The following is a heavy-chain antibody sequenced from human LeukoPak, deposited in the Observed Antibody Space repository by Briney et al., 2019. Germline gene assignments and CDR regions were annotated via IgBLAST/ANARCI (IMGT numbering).Heavy chain of an antibody. Sequence: PGGSLRLSCAASGFTFSSYSMNWVRQAPGKGLEWVSSISSSSSYIYYADSVKGRFTISRDNAKNSLYLQMNSLRAGDTAVYYCARQHTIFGVVIIDYWGQGTLVTVSS. CDR3: ARQHTIFGVVIIDY. J-gene: IGHJ4*02. D-gene: IGHD3-3*01. CDR1: GFTFSSYS. V-gene: IGHV3-21*01. CDR2: ISSSSSYI.